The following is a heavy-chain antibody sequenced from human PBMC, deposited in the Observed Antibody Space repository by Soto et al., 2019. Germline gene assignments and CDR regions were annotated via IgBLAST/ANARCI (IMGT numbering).Heavy chain of an antibody. D-gene: IGHD4-17*01. Sequence: GGSLRLSCAASGFTFSTYAMSWVRQAPGKGLEWVSGISGRGGSTYYADSVKGRFTISRDNSKNTLYLQVSSLRAEDTAVYYCAKQTTMNNGYFDYWGHGTLVTVSS. J-gene: IGHJ4*01. CDR1: GFTFSTYA. CDR2: ISGRGGST. CDR3: AKQTTMNNGYFDY. V-gene: IGHV3-23*01.